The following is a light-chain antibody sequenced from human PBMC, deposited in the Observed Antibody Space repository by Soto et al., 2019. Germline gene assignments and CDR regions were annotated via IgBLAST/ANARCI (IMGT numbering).Light chain of an antibody. J-gene: IGKJ1*01. CDR1: QSISSY. CDR2: AAS. Sequence: DIQMTQSPSSLSASVGDRVTITCRASQSISSYLNWYQQKPGKAPKLLIYAASSLQSGVPSRFSGSGSGTDFTLTISSLQPEDFATYYCHQSYSTPLLWTFGQGTKVEIK. CDR3: HQSYSTPLLWT. V-gene: IGKV1-39*01.